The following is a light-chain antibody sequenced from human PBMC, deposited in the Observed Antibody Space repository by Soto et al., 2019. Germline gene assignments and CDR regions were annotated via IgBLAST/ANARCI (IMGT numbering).Light chain of an antibody. CDR3: QVWDYSAGV. Sequence: SYELTQPLSVSVALGQTARISCGGNNIGSKDVHWFQQKPGQAPVLVIYRDTNRPSGIPERFSGSNSGNTATLTISRAQAGDEADYYCQVWDYSAGVFGGGTQLTVL. CDR2: RDT. V-gene: IGLV3-9*01. J-gene: IGLJ3*02. CDR1: NIGSKD.